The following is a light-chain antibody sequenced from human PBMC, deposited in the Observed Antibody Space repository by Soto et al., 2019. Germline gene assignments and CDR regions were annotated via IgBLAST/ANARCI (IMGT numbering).Light chain of an antibody. CDR2: GTS. Sequence: EIVLTQSPATVSLSPGERATLSCRASQSVSNYLAWYQHKPGQAPRLLIYGTSSRATGIPDRFSGSGSGTDFTLTISRLEPEDFAVYYCQQYGGSSTFGQGTKVDIK. CDR1: QSVSNY. V-gene: IGKV3-20*01. CDR3: QQYGGSST. J-gene: IGKJ1*01.